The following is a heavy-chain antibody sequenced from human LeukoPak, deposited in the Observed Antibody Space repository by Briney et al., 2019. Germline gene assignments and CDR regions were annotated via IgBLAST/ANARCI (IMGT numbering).Heavy chain of an antibody. Sequence: GGSLRLSCAASGFTFSNYWMHWVRQAPGKGLVWVSRIKSDGSTRYADSVKGRLTISRDNAKNTVSLQMTSLRAEDTGVYYCARAPSEIGGYYPEYFRHWGQGTLVIVSS. V-gene: IGHV3-74*01. D-gene: IGHD3-22*01. J-gene: IGHJ1*01. CDR3: ARAPSEIGGYYPEYFRH. CDR2: IKSDGST. CDR1: GFTFSNYW.